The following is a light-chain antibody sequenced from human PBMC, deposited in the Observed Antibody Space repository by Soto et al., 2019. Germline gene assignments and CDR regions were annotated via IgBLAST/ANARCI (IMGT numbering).Light chain of an antibody. CDR2: EVS. Sequence: QSALTQPPSASGSPGQSVTISCTGTSSDVGGYNYVSWYQQHPGKAPKLMIYEVSKRPSGVPDRFSGSKSGNTASLTVSGLKAEEEADYYCSSYAGSNNWNFGTGTKLTVL. CDR1: SSDVGGYNY. CDR3: SSYAGSNNWN. V-gene: IGLV2-8*01. J-gene: IGLJ1*01.